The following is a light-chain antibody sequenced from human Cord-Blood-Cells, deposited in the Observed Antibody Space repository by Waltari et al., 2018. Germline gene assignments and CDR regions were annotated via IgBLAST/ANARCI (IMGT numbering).Light chain of an antibody. CDR1: SRDVGSYPL. CDR3: CSYAGSSTFEV. J-gene: IGLJ2*01. CDR2: DGS. Sequence: QSALPQPASLSGSPRPSPTIPCTRTSRDVGSYPLVSWYQQHPGKAPKLMIYDGSNRPSGVSNRFSGSKSGNTASLTISGLQAEDEADYYCCSYAGSSTFEVFGGGTKLTVL. V-gene: IGLV2-23*03.